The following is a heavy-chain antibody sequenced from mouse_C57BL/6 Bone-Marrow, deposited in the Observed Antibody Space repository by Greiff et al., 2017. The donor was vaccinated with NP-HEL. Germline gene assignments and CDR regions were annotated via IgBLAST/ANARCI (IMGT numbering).Heavy chain of an antibody. D-gene: IGHD1-1*01. CDR3: ARDQLSRTNFDY. Sequence: EVMLVESGGGLVKPGGSLKLSCAASGFTFSSYAMSWVRQTPEKRLEWVATISDGGSYTYYPDNVKGRFTISRDNAKNNLYLQMSHLKSEDTAMYYCARDQLSRTNFDYWGQGTTLTVSS. CDR2: ISDGGSYT. V-gene: IGHV5-4*01. CDR1: GFTFSSYA. J-gene: IGHJ2*01.